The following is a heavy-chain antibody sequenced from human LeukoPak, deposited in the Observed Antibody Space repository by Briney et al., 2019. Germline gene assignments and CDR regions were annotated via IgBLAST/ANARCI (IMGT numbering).Heavy chain of an antibody. V-gene: IGHV1-2*02. Sequence: ASVKVSCKASGYTFTGYYIHWVRQAPGQGLEWTGWVNPNSSGTNYAQNFQGRVTMTRDASISTAYMELSRLTSDDTAVYYCARAGYYDSSGYYHPFDYWGQGILVTVSS. CDR1: GYTFTGYY. CDR3: ARAGYYDSSGYYHPFDY. D-gene: IGHD3-22*01. J-gene: IGHJ4*02. CDR2: VNPNSSGT.